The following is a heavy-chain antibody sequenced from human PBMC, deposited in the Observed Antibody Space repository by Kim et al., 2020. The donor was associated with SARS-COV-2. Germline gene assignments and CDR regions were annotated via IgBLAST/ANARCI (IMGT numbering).Heavy chain of an antibody. V-gene: IGHV3-23*01. D-gene: IGHD5-12*01. CDR2: ST. Sequence: STYYAESVRGRITVYRDSARNTLYLQMSSLRFDDPAIYYCVKGAWLDYWGPGALVTVSS. J-gene: IGHJ4*02. CDR3: VKGAWLDY.